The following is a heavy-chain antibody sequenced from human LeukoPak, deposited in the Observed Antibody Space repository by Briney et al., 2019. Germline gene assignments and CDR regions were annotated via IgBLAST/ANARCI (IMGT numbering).Heavy chain of an antibody. J-gene: IGHJ6*02. CDR1: GYSFTSYW. CDR3: ARRVARYYYGMDV. D-gene: IGHD5-12*01. V-gene: IGHV5-51*01. CDR2: IYPGDSDT. Sequence: GESPKISCKGSGYSFTSYWIGWVRQMPGKGLEWMGIIYPGDSDTRYSPSFQGQVTISADKSISTAYLQWSSLKASDTAMYYCARRVARYYYGMDVWGQGTTVTVSS.